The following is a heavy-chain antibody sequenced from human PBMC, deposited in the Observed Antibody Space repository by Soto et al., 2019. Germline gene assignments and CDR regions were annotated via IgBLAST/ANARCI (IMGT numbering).Heavy chain of an antibody. Sequence: EVQLLESGGGLVQPGGSLGLSCEAVGFTFGTYARSWVPLAPGKGLEWVSKIIHRGDSPYYADSVKGRFTISRDNSKNTVYLQMNSLRAEDTAVYYCATGQQLGYWGQGTLVTVSS. CDR1: GFTFGTYA. CDR2: IIHRGDSP. V-gene: IGHV3-23*01. J-gene: IGHJ4*02. CDR3: ATGQQLGY. D-gene: IGHD6-13*01.